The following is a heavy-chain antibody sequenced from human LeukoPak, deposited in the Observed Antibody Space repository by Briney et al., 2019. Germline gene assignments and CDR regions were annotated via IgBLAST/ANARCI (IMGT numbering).Heavy chain of an antibody. CDR3: ALNYYGSGGTFDY. D-gene: IGHD3-10*01. V-gene: IGHV4-59*01. Sequence: SETLSLTCTVSGGSISSYYWSWIRQPPGKGLEWIGYIYYSGSTNYNPSLKSRVTISVDTSKNQFSLKLSSVTAADTAVYYCALNYYGSGGTFDYWGQGTLVTVSP. CDR1: GGSISSYY. CDR2: IYYSGST. J-gene: IGHJ4*02.